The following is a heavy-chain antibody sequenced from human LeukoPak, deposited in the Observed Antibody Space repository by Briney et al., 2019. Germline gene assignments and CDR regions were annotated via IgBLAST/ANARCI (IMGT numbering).Heavy chain of an antibody. CDR2: MFYSGST. CDR1: GGSITSHY. Sequence: SETLSLTCSVSGGSITSHYWSWIRQPPGKGLEWIGNMFYSGSTNYNPSLKSRVTMSVDTSKNQFSLRLSSVTAADTAVYYCATSYSNSPFDYWGQGTLVTVSS. V-gene: IGHV4-59*11. CDR3: ATSYSNSPFDY. D-gene: IGHD4-11*01. J-gene: IGHJ4*02.